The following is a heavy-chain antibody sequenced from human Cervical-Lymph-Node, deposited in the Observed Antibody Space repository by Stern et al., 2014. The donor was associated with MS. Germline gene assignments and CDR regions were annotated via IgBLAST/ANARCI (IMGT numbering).Heavy chain of an antibody. D-gene: IGHD3-10*01. CDR3: ARDVDFGIAHGMDV. Sequence: QVQLVQSGAEVKKPGSSVKVSCKASGGTFTRYGISWVRQAPGQGLEWMGGLIPLFGTANYAQKLQGRVTISSDESTNTAYMELSSLRFEDTAVYYCARDVDFGIAHGMDVWGQGTAVTVSS. V-gene: IGHV1-69*01. J-gene: IGHJ6*02. CDR1: GGTFTRYG. CDR2: LIPLFGTA.